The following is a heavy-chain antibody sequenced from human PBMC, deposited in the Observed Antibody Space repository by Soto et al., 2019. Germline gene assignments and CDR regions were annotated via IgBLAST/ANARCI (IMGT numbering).Heavy chain of an antibody. CDR3: ARGRGGSYGGNSARYDV. J-gene: IGHJ3*01. V-gene: IGHV3-33*01. Sequence: QVHLVESGGGVVQPGTSLRLSCEASGFTFSGFGMHWVRQTPGKGLEWVAVIWYDGSKEYFADCVKGRFTISRDNSKNALYLQMNSLRAVDSAIYYCARGRGGSYGGNSARYDVWGQGTLVSVSS. D-gene: IGHD4-17*01. CDR2: IWYDGSKE. CDR1: GFTFSGFG.